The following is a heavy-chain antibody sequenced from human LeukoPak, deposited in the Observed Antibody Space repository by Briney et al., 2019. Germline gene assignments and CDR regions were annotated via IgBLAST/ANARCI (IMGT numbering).Heavy chain of an antibody. CDR3: ARVQGYCSGSSCYGNDY. CDR2: INHSGST. CDR1: GGSSSGYY. J-gene: IGHJ4*02. V-gene: IGHV4-34*01. Sequence: PSETLSLTCAVYGGSSSGYYWSWIRQPPGKGLEWIGEINHSGSTNYNPSLKSRVTISVDTSKNQFSLKLSSVTAADTAVYYCARVQGYCSGSSCYGNDYWGQGTLVTVSS. D-gene: IGHD2-15*01.